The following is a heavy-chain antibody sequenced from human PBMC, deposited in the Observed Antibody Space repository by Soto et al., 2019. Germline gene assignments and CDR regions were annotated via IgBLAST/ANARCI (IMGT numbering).Heavy chain of an antibody. CDR2: ISYSGST. D-gene: IGHD3-3*01. Sequence: QVQLQESGPGLVKPSETLSLTCTVSGGSISSYYWSWIRQPPGKGLEWIGYISYSGSTNHNPSLKGQVTFSVDTSNSQFALKLSSGTAADLAVYYCASSTYYDFWSGFLLLPAKNETGYYYYMDVWGKGTTVTVSS. CDR3: ASSTYYDFWSGFLLLPAKNETGYYYYMDV. V-gene: IGHV4-59*08. CDR1: GGSISSYY. J-gene: IGHJ6*03.